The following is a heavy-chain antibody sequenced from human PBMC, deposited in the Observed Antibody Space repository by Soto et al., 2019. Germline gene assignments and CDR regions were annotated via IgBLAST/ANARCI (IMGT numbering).Heavy chain of an antibody. V-gene: IGHV4-31*03. J-gene: IGHJ4*02. CDR1: GGFINSGGIY. CDR2: IYHSGST. D-gene: IGHD6-19*01. Sequence: QVKLQESGPGLVQPAQTLSLSCTVSGGFINSGGIYWSWLRQHPRQGLVWIGYIYHSGSTTYNPDLTSRVTISVGTPKNQFSLTVTSLTVADTAVYYCARFNSRSGTEYFDYWGQGTLVTVSS. CDR3: ARFNSRSGTEYFDY.